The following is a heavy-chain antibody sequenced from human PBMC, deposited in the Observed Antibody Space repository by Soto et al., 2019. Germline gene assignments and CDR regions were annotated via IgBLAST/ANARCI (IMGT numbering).Heavy chain of an antibody. CDR3: ARDNSCGWYGYFDY. D-gene: IGHD6-19*01. J-gene: IGHJ4*02. V-gene: IGHV4-59*01. CDR2: IYYSGST. CDR1: GGSISSYY. Sequence: QVQLQESGPGLVKPSETLSLTCTVSGGSISSYYWSWIWQPPGKGLECIGYIYYSGSTNYNTSLKSRVTISVDTSKKQFSLKLSSVTAADTAVYYCARDNSCGWYGYFDYWGQGTLVTVSS.